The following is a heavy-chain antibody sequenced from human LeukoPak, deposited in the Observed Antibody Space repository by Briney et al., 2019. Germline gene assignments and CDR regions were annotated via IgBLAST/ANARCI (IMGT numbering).Heavy chain of an antibody. V-gene: IGHV3-74*01. CDR3: GRGGKVEQLVLAR. D-gene: IGHD6-13*01. CDR2: INTDGSST. J-gene: IGHJ4*02. CDR1: GFIFSSYW. Sequence: GGSLRLSCAASGFIFSSYWMHWVRHAPGKGLAWVSRINTDGSSTSYADSVKGRFTISRDNAKNTLYLQMNSLRAEDTAVYYCGRGGKVEQLVLARWGQGSLVTVSS.